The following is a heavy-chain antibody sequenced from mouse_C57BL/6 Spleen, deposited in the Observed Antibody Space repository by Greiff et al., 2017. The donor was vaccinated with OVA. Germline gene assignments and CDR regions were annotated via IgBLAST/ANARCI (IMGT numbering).Heavy chain of an antibody. V-gene: IGHV2-2*01. CDR3: ARGDDYTWFAY. Sequence: QVQLQQSGPGLVQPSQSLSITCTVSGFSLTSYGVHWVRQSPGKGLEWLGVIWNGGSTAYNAAFISRLSISKDNSKSQVFFKMSSLQADDTAIYCCARGDDYTWFAYWGQGTLVTVSA. J-gene: IGHJ3*01. CDR2: IWNGGST. D-gene: IGHD2-4*01. CDR1: GFSLTSYG.